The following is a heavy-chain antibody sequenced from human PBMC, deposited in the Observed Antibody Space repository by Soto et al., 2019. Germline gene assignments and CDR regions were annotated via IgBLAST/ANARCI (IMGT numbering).Heavy chain of an antibody. CDR3: ARPPITMVRVVIISANGMDV. J-gene: IGHJ6*02. Sequence: PSETLSLTCTVSGGSINNYYWSWIRQPPGEGLECIGYIYYSGSTNYSPSLKSRLTISVDTSKNQFSLKLSSVTAADTAVYYCARPPITMVRVVIISANGMDVWGQGTTVTVSS. V-gene: IGHV4-59*08. CDR1: GGSINNYY. D-gene: IGHD3-10*01. CDR2: IYYSGST.